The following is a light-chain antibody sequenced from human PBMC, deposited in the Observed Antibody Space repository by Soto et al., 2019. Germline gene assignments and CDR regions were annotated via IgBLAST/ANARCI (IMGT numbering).Light chain of an antibody. CDR3: QQYGSSPPIN. V-gene: IGKV3-20*01. CDR1: QSISGN. J-gene: IGKJ5*01. CDR2: GAS. Sequence: EIVMTQSPGTLSVSPGERATLSCRASQSISGNLVWYQQKPGQAPRLLIYGASSRATGIPDRFSGSGSGTDFTLTISRLEPGDFAVYYCQQYGSSPPINFGQGTRLEIK.